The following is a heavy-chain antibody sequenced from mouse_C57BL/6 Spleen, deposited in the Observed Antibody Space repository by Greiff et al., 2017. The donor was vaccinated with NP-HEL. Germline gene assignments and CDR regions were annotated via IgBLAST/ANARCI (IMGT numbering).Heavy chain of an antibody. D-gene: IGHD2-4*01. V-gene: IGHV1-64*01. CDR3: ARPTMSTPYFDY. Sequence: QVQLQQSGAELVKPGASVKLSCKASGYTFTSYWMHWVKQRPGQGLEWIGMIHPNSGSTNYNEKFKSKATLTVDKSSSTAYMQLSSLTSEDSAVYYCARPTMSTPYFDYWGQGTTLTVSS. CDR1: GYTFTSYW. CDR2: IHPNSGST. J-gene: IGHJ2*01.